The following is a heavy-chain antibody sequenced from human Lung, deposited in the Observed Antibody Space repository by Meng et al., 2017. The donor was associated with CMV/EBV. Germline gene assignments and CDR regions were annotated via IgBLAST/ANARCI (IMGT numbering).Heavy chain of an antibody. Sequence: ASVXVSXXASGYTFTTYDINWVRQATGQGLEWMGWMNPNSGNTGYAQKFQGRVTLTRVTSISTAYMELSSLTSDDTAVYYCARTRIEVEPDGRKIKYYNYGMDVWGQGTTVTVSS. CDR3: ARTRIEVEPDGRKIKYYNYGMDV. D-gene: IGHD2-2*01. CDR1: GYTFTTYD. V-gene: IGHV1-8*01. CDR2: MNPNSGNT. J-gene: IGHJ6*02.